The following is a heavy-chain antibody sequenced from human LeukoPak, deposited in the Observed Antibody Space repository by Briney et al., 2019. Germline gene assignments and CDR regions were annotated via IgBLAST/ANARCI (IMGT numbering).Heavy chain of an antibody. D-gene: IGHD1-26*01. CDR2: IWYDGSSK. CDR3: VRASIEGATILDY. CDR1: GFTFSSIG. J-gene: IGHJ4*02. Sequence: GGSLRLSCAASGFTFSSIGMHWVRQTPGKGPEWVAGIWYDGSSKYYTDSVQGRFTISRDNDRNTLFLQMNSLRAQDTAVYYCVRASIEGATILDYWGQGTLVTVSS. V-gene: IGHV3-33*01.